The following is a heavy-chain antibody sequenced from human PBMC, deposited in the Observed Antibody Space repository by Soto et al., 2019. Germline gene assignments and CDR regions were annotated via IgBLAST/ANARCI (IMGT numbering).Heavy chain of an antibody. V-gene: IGHV3-30*18. CDR2: ISYDGSNK. J-gene: IGHJ4*02. Sequence: QVQLVESGGGVVQPGRSLRLSCAASGFTFSSYGMHWVRQAPGKGLEWVAVISYDGSNKYYADSVKGRFTISRDNSKNTLYLQMNSLRAEDTAVYYCAKLPRRDGYLQVNSYWGQGTLVTVSS. CDR1: GFTFSSYG. CDR3: AKLPRRDGYLQVNSY. D-gene: IGHD5-12*01.